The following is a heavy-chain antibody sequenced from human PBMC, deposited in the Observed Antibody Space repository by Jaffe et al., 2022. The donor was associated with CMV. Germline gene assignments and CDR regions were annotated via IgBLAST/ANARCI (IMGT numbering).Heavy chain of an antibody. J-gene: IGHJ4*02. D-gene: IGHD2-2*01. Sequence: QVQLVQSGAEVKKPGASVKVSCKASGYTFTGYYMHWVRQAPGQGLEWMGWINPNSGGTNYAQKFQGRVTMTRDTSISTAYMELSRLRSDDTAVYYCARAPRYLCSSTSCYGSPSTVRPNYGIDYWGQGTLVTVSS. CDR3: ARAPRYLCSSTSCYGSPSTVRPNYGIDY. CDR1: GYTFTGYY. CDR2: INPNSGGT. V-gene: IGHV1-2*02.